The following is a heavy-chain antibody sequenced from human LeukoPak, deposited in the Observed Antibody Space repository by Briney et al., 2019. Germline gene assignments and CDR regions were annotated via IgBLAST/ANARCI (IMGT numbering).Heavy chain of an antibody. CDR2: IHYSGST. D-gene: IGHD2-15*01. CDR1: GGSISSSNYY. CDR3: ARCDGSCYDY. Sequence: SETLSLTCTVSGGSISSSNYYWGWIRQPPGKGLEWIGSIHYSGSTNYNPSLKSRVTISVDTSKNQFSLKLSSVTAADTAVYYCARCDGSCYDYWGQGTLVTVSS. J-gene: IGHJ4*02. V-gene: IGHV4-39*07.